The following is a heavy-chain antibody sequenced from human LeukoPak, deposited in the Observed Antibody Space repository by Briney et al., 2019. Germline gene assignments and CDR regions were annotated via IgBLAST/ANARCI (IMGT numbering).Heavy chain of an antibody. Sequence: GGSLRLSCAASGFTFSSYAMHWVRQAPGKGLGWGAVISYDGSNKYYADSVKGRFTISRDNSKNTLYLQMNSLRAEDTAVYYCARENQDYVWGSYRSSLDYWGQGTLVTVSS. J-gene: IGHJ4*02. CDR1: GFTFSSYA. D-gene: IGHD3-16*02. CDR3: ARENQDYVWGSYRSSLDY. V-gene: IGHV3-30-3*01. CDR2: ISYDGSNK.